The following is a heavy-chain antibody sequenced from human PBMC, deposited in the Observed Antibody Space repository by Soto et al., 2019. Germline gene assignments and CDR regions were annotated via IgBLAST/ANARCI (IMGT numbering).Heavy chain of an antibody. V-gene: IGHV3-23*01. J-gene: IGHJ5*02. CDR2: ISGSGGST. D-gene: IGHD5-18*01. CDR3: ARDVDTAMVNWFDP. CDR1: GFTFSSYA. Sequence: GGSLRLSCAASGFTFSSYAMSWVRQAPGKGLEWVSAISGSGGSTYYADSVKGRFTISRDNSKNTLYLQMSSLRAEDTAVYYCARDVDTAMVNWFDPWGQGTLVTVSS.